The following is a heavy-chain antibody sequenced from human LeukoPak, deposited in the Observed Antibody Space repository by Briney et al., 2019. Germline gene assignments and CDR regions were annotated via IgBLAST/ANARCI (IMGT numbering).Heavy chain of an antibody. CDR2: ISSSSSTI. V-gene: IGHV3-48*02. Sequence: GGSLRLSCAASGFTFSSYSMNWIRQAPGKGLEWVSYISSSSSTIYYADSVKGRFTISRDNAKNSLYLQMNSLRDEDTAVYYCARASASGGHYYFDYWGQGTLVTVSS. J-gene: IGHJ4*02. CDR1: GFTFSSYS. D-gene: IGHD3-10*01. CDR3: ARASASGGHYYFDY.